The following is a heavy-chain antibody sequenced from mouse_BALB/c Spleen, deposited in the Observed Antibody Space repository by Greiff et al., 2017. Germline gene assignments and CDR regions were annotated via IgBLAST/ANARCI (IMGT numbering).Heavy chain of an antibody. CDR2: IWAGGST. CDR3: ARAPYGNHVGFAY. CDR1: GFSLTSYG. V-gene: IGHV2-9*02. J-gene: IGHJ3*01. Sequence: VMLVESGPGLVAPSQSLSITCTVSGFSLTSYGVHWVRQPPGKGLEWLGVIWAGGSTNYNSALMSRLSISKDNSKSQVFLKMNSLQTDDTAMYYCARAPYGNHVGFAYWGQGTLVTVSA. D-gene: IGHD2-1*01.